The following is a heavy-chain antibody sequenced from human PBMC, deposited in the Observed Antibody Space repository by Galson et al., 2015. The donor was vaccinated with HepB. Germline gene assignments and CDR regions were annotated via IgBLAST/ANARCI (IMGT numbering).Heavy chain of an antibody. V-gene: IGHV3-30*18. D-gene: IGHD6-19*01. Sequence: SLRLSCAASGFTFSSYGMHWVRQAPGKGLEWVAVISYDGSNKYYADSVKGRFTISRDNSKNTLYLQMNSLRAEDTAAYYCAKVGYSSGWTPKTKDYFDYWGQGTLVTVSS. CDR1: GFTFSSYG. J-gene: IGHJ4*02. CDR2: ISYDGSNK. CDR3: AKVGYSSGWTPKTKDYFDY.